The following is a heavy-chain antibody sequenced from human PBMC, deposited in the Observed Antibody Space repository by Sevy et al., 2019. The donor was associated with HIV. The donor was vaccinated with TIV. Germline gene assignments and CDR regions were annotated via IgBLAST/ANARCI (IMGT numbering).Heavy chain of an antibody. CDR3: ARGPEWELTSFLSH. V-gene: IGHV3-30-3*01. Sequence: GESLKISCAASGFTFRTYAFHWVRQTPGRGLEWIGLISSNGDNAFYANSVRGRFTISRDNSMNTLYLQMTGLTPDDTAVYYCARGPEWELTSFLSHWGQGTLVTVSS. CDR2: ISSNGDNA. CDR1: GFTFRTYA. D-gene: IGHD1-26*01. J-gene: IGHJ4*02.